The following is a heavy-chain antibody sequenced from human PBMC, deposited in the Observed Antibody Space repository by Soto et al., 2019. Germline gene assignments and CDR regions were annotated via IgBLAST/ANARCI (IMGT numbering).Heavy chain of an antibody. CDR3: AKSVDTAMVSNDY. J-gene: IGHJ4*02. CDR1: GFTFSSYA. D-gene: IGHD5-18*01. CDR2: ISGSGGST. V-gene: IGHV3-23*01. Sequence: EVQLLKSGGGLVQPGGSLRLSCAASGFTFSSYAMSWVRQAPGKGLEWVSEISGSGGSTYYADSVKGRFTLSRDNSKNTLYRQMNSLRAEDTSVYYCAKSVDTAMVSNDYWGQGTLVTVSS.